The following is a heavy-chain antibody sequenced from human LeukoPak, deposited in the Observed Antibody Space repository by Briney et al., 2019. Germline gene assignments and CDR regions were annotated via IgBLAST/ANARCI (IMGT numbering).Heavy chain of an antibody. J-gene: IGHJ4*02. V-gene: IGHV4-39*01. CDR2: IYYSGST. CDR1: GGSISSSSYY. Sequence: PSETLSLTCTVSGGSISSSSYYWGWIRQPPGKGLEWIGSIYYSGSTYYNPSLKSRVTISVDTSKNQFSLKLSSVTAADTAVYYCASWGSGVDYWGQGTLVTVSS. CDR3: ASWGSGVDY. D-gene: IGHD3-16*01.